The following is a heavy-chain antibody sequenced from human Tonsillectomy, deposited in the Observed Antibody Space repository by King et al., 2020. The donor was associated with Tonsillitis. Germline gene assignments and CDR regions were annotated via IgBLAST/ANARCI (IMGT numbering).Heavy chain of an antibody. CDR1: GFSLSNARMG. CDR3: ARIPLYYYDSSGYYDNYYYYYGMDV. D-gene: IGHD3-22*01. J-gene: IGHJ6*02. Sequence: TLKESGPVLVKPTETLTLTCTVSGFSLSNARMGVNWIRQPPGKALEWLAHIFSNDEKSYSTSLKSRLTISKDTSKSQVVLTMTNMDPVDTATYYCARIPLYYYDSSGYYDNYYYYYGMDVWGQGTTVTVSS. V-gene: IGHV2-26*01. CDR2: IFSNDEK.